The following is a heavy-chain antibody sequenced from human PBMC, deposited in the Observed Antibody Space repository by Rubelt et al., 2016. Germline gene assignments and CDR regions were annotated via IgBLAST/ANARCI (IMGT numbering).Heavy chain of an antibody. CDR2: IYSSGGT. Sequence: QVQLQESGPGPVKPSGTLSLTCAVSGGSISSSHWWSWVRQPPGKGLEWIGEIYSSGGTNYNPSLKSRATISLDTSKKQFSLKLSSVTAADTAVYYCARDLNDSLDYWGQGTLVTVSS. J-gene: IGHJ4*02. D-gene: IGHD3-3*01. CDR3: ARDLNDSLDY. CDR1: GGSISSSHW. V-gene: IGHV4-4*02.